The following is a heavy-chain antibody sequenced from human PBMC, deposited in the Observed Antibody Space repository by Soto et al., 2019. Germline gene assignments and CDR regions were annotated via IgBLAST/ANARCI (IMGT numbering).Heavy chain of an antibody. Sequence: QVQLVESGGGVVQPGRSLRLSCAASGFTFSSYGMHWVRQAPGKGLEWVAVISYDGSNKYYADSVKGRFTISRDNSENTLYLQMNSLRAEDTAVYYCAKDSAPGIAVAGWFYNYWGQGTLVTVSS. CDR3: AKDSAPGIAVAGWFYNY. V-gene: IGHV3-30*18. D-gene: IGHD6-19*01. CDR1: GFTFSSYG. CDR2: ISYDGSNK. J-gene: IGHJ4*02.